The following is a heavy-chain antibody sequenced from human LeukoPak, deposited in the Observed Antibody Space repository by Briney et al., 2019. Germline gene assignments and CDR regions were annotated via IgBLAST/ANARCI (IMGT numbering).Heavy chain of an antibody. CDR3: ARVDSAGGY. J-gene: IGHJ4*02. V-gene: IGHV3-30-3*01. CDR1: GFTFGTYA. Sequence: GRSLRLSCAASGFTFGTYAMHWVRQAPGKGLEWLAVISYDGSNKYYADSVKGRFTISRDNSKNTLYLQMNSLRAEDTALYYCARVDSAGGYWGQGTLVTVSS. CDR2: ISYDGSNK. D-gene: IGHD5-18*01.